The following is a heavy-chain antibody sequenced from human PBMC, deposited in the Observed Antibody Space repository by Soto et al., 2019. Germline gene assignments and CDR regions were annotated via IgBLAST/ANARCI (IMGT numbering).Heavy chain of an antibody. CDR2: IYHSGGT. J-gene: IGHJ6*02. CDR3: ARDRMGDGYNYDYYYRMDV. D-gene: IGHD5-12*01. Sequence: PSETLSLTCAVSGGSISSGGYSWSWIRQPPGKGLEWIGYIYHSGGTYYNPSLKSRVTISVDRSKNQFSLKLSSVTAADTAVYYCARDRMGDGYNYDYYYRMDVWGQGTTVTVSS. CDR1: GGSISSGGYS. V-gene: IGHV4-30-2*01.